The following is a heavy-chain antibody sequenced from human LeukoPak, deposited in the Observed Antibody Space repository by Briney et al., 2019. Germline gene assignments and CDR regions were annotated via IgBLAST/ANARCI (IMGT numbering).Heavy chain of an antibody. V-gene: IGHV3-30-3*01. J-gene: IGHJ4*02. CDR2: ISYDGSNK. CDR1: GFTLSANA. CDR3: ARVDGSGSYPLDY. Sequence: GGSLRLSCLTSGFTLSANAMSWVRQAPGKGLEWVAVISYDGSNKYYADSVKGRFTISRDNSKNTLYLQMNSLRAEDTAVYYCARVDGSGSYPLDYWGQGTLVTVSS. D-gene: IGHD3-10*01.